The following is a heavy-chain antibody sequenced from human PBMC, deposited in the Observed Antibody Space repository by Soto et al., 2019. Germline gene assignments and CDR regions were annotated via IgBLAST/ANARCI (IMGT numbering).Heavy chain of an antibody. V-gene: IGHV3-74*01. CDR3: AREKVGIAAAGLYYYYCYGMDV. D-gene: IGHD6-13*01. J-gene: IGHJ6*02. CDR2: INSDGSST. Sequence: GGSLRLSCAASEFTFSSYWMHWVRQAPGKGLVWVSRINSDGSSTSYADSVKGRFTISRDNAKNTLYLQMNSLRAEDTAVYYCAREKVGIAAAGLYYYYCYGMDVWGQGTTVTVSS. CDR1: EFTFSSYW.